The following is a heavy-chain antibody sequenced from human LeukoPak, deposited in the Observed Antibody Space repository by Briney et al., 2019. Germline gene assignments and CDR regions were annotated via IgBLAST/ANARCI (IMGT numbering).Heavy chain of an antibody. D-gene: IGHD2-2*02. J-gene: IGHJ5*02. CDR1: GFTFSSYA. CDR3: AKEPPRAPYQLLYENWFDH. V-gene: IGHV3-23*01. CDR2: ISGIGGIT. Sequence: PGGSLRLSCAASGFTFSSYAMSWVRQAPGKGVEWVSAISGIGGITYYADSVKCRFTISIDNSKNTLYLQMNSLRAEDTAVYYCAKEPPRAPYQLLYENWFDHWGQGTLVTVSS.